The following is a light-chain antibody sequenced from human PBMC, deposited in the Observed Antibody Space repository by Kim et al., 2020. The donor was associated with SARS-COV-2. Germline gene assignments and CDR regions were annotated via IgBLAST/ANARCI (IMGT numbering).Light chain of an antibody. Sequence: SVYPGQTASITCSGDNLGDKFACWYQQKPGQSPVLVIYEDFKRPSGIPARFSGSNSGNTATLTISGTQAMDEADYYCQAWDSSAVVFGGGTKLTVL. CDR3: QAWDSSAVV. J-gene: IGLJ2*01. V-gene: IGLV3-1*01. CDR1: NLGDKF. CDR2: EDF.